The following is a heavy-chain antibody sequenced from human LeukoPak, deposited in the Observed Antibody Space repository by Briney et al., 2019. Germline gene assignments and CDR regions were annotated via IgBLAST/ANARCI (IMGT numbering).Heavy chain of an antibody. CDR2: ISGSGGST. CDR1: GFSCSSYA. J-gene: IGHJ3*02. CDR3: ANEGSSGWVGRHASDI. V-gene: IGHV3-23*01. D-gene: IGHD6-19*01. Sequence: GGSLRLSCAASGFSCSSYAMSWVRQAPGKGLEWVSAISGSGGSTYYANSVKGRFTISRDNSKNTLYLQMNSLRAEDTAVYYCANEGSSGWVGRHASDIWGPGTMVTVSS.